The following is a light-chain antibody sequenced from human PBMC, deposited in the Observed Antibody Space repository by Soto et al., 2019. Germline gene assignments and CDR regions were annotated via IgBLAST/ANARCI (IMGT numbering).Light chain of an antibody. V-gene: IGLV1-40*01. J-gene: IGLJ2*01. CDR1: ASTIGAGYD. Sequence: QSVLTQPPSVSGPPGRGSTFSGTGTASTIGAGYDVHWYQQLPGRAPKLLIYGNTNRPSGVPDRFSGSKSGTSASLAITGLQAEDEADYYCLSFDSSLSVVFGGGTKLTVL. CDR2: GNT. CDR3: LSFDSSLSVV.